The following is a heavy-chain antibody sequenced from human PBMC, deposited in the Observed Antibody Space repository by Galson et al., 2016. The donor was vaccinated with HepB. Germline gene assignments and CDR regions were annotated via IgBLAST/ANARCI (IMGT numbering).Heavy chain of an antibody. J-gene: IGHJ4*02. V-gene: IGHV4-31*03. CDR1: GGSIGSGGHY. Sequence: TLSLTCTVSGGSIGSGGHYWTWLRQHPVKGLEWIGNMYYSGTNYYNPSLKSRVSISIDKSQSQFSLKLSSVTAADTAVYYCANLGYCGSDSCYRVYWGQGALVTVSS. D-gene: IGHD2-21*01. CDR3: ANLGYCGSDSCYRVY. CDR2: MYYSGTN.